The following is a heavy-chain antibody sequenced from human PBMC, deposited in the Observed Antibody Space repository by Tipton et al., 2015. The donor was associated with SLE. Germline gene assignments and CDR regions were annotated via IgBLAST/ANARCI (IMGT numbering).Heavy chain of an antibody. V-gene: IGHV4-4*07. CDR3: ARDHPVAGPFDY. J-gene: IGHJ4*02. CDR1: GGSISNYY. CDR2: IYTSGST. D-gene: IGHD6-19*01. Sequence: TLSLTCTVSGGSISNYYWSWIRQPAGKGLEWIGRIYTSGSTNYNPSLKSRVTMSVGTSKNQFSLKLSSVTAADTAVYYCARDHPVAGPFDYWGQGTLVTVSS.